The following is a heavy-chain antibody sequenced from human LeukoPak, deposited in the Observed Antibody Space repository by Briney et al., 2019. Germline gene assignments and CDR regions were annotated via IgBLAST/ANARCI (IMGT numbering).Heavy chain of an antibody. CDR2: ISGSGGST. V-gene: IGHV3-23*01. CDR1: GFTFSSYA. CDR3: AKDLPGGWHHYYYYGMDV. D-gene: IGHD2-15*01. Sequence: GGSLRLSCAASGFTFSSYAMSWVRQAPGKGLEWVSAISGSGGSTYYADSVKGRFTTSRDNSKNTLYLQMNSLRAEDTAVYYCAKDLPGGWHHYYYYGMDVWGQGTTVTVSS. J-gene: IGHJ6*02.